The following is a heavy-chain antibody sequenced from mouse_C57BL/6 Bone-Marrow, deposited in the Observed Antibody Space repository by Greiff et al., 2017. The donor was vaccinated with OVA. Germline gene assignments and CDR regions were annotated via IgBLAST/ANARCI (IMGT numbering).Heavy chain of an antibody. V-gene: IGHV1-74*01. CDR1: GYTFTSYW. J-gene: IGHJ2*01. Sequence: VQLQQPGADLVKPGASVKVSCKASGYTFTSYWMHWVKQSPGQGLEWIGRIHPSDSDTNYNQKFKGKATFTVDKSSSTAYMQLSSLTSEDSAVYYGAKEAYYYGSSPYYFDYWGQGTTLTVSS. D-gene: IGHD1-1*01. CDR2: IHPSDSDT. CDR3: AKEAYYYGSSPYYFDY.